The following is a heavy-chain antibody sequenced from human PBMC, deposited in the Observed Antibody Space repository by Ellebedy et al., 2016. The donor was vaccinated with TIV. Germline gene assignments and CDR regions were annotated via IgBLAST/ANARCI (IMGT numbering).Heavy chain of an antibody. Sequence: GGSLRLSXAASGFTFSTFWMHWVRQDPGKGLEWVSVTYTVGRTFFADSVKGRFTVSRDISKNILYLQMNSLKAEDTAVYYCARDQGNGMNVWGQGTTVTVSS. CDR1: GFTFSTFW. CDR3: ARDQGNGMNV. J-gene: IGHJ6*02. V-gene: IGHV3-53*01. CDR2: TYTVGRT.